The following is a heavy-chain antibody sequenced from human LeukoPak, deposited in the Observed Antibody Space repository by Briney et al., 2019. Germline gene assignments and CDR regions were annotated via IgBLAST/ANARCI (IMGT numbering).Heavy chain of an antibody. CDR1: GGTFSSYA. CDR2: IIPILGIA. D-gene: IGHD2-2*01. CDR3: ARGGPYCSSTSCYFY. Sequence: GASVKVSCKASGGTFSSYAISWVRQAPGQGLEWMGRIIPILGIANYAQKFQGRVTITADKSTSTAYMELSSLRSEDTAVYYCARGGPYCSSTSCYFYWGQGTLVTVSS. J-gene: IGHJ4*02. V-gene: IGHV1-69*04.